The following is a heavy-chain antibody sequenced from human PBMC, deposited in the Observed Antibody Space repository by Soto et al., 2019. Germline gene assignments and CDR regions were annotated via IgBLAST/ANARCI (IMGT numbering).Heavy chain of an antibody. J-gene: IGHJ4*02. Sequence: SETLSLTCTVSGGSISSFYWSWIRQPPGKGLEWIGNIYYSGSTSYNPSLKSRVTISVDTSKNQFSLKLSSVTAADTAVYYCGRSVLDRGHFGDWGQGTRVTVSS. CDR1: GGSISSFY. V-gene: IGHV4-59*03. CDR3: GRSVLDRGHFGD. CDR2: IYYSGST. D-gene: IGHD3-10*01.